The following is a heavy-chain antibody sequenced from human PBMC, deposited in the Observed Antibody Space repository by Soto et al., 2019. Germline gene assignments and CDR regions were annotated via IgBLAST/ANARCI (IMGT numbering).Heavy chain of an antibody. V-gene: IGHV4-30-4*01. J-gene: IGHJ4*02. CDR3: ARVGRDYDSSGYYYGPLLDY. D-gene: IGHD3-22*01. CDR1: GGSISSGDYY. CDR2: IYYSGST. Sequence: QVQLQESGPGLVKPSQTLSLTCTVSGGSISSGDYYWSWIRQPPGKGLEWIGYIYYSGSTYYNPSLKRRVTISVDTSKSQFSLKLSSVTAADPAVYYCARVGRDYDSSGYYYGPLLDYWGQGTLVTVSS.